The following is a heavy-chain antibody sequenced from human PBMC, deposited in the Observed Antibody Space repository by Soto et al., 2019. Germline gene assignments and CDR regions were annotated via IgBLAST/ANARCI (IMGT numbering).Heavy chain of an antibody. CDR1: GYSFTSYW. CDR3: ARRSIKGRYYYYGMDV. Sequence: GESLKISCKGSGYSFTSYWIGWVRQMPGKGLEWMGIIYPGDSDTRYSPSFQGQVTISADKSISTAYLQWSSLKASDNAMYYCARRSIKGRYYYYGMDVWGQGSTVTVSS. CDR2: IYPGDSDT. V-gene: IGHV5-51*01. J-gene: IGHJ6*02. D-gene: IGHD6-13*01.